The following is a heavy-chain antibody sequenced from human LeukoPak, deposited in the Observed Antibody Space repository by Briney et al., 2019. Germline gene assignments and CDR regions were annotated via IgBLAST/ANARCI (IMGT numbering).Heavy chain of an antibody. CDR2: IYYSGST. V-gene: IGHV4-59*12. CDR1: GGSISSYY. CDR3: ARDGSGWYLLDY. D-gene: IGHD6-19*01. Sequence: SETLSLTCTVSGGSISSYYWSWIRQPPGKGLEWIGYIYYSGSTNYNPSLKSRVTISVDTSKNQFSLKLSSVTAADTAVYYCARDGSGWYLLDYWGQGTLVTVSS. J-gene: IGHJ4*02.